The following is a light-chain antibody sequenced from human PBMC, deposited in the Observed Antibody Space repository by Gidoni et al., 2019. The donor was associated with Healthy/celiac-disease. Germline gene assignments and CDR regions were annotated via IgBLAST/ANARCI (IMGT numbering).Light chain of an antibody. CDR1: QSVSSSY. Sequence: EIVLTQSPGTLSLSPGERATLSCRASQSVSSSYLACYQQKPGQAPRLLIYGASSRATGIPDRFSGSGSGTDFTLTISRLEPEDFAVYYCQQYGSSPGTFXHXTKVEIK. V-gene: IGKV3-20*01. CDR3: QQYGSSPGT. J-gene: IGKJ1*01. CDR2: GAS.